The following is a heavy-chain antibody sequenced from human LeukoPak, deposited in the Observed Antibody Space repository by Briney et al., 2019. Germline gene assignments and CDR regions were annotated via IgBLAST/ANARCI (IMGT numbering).Heavy chain of an antibody. CDR3: AKGNSGSYSQDWFDP. D-gene: IGHD1-26*01. J-gene: IGHJ5*02. V-gene: IGHV3-20*04. Sequence: GGSLRLSCAASGFTFSSYGMSWVRQAPGKGLEWVSGINWNGGSTGYADSVKGRFTISRDNAKNSLYLQMNSLKVEDMALYYCAKGNSGSYSQDWFDPWGQGTLVTVSS. CDR2: INWNGGST. CDR1: GFTFSSYG.